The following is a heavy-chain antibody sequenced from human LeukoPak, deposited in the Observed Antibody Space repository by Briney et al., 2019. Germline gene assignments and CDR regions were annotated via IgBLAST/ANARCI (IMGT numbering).Heavy chain of an antibody. Sequence: GGSLRLSCAASGFIFSSWWMIWFRRLPGKGLVSVSHINTDGSYIRYADSVKGRFTISRDNAKNTLYLQMNSLRPEDTGVYYCTTVGIDWSLSYWGQGALVTVSS. CDR1: GFIFSSWW. V-gene: IGHV3-74*01. J-gene: IGHJ4*02. CDR2: INTDGSYI. CDR3: TTVGIDWSLSY. D-gene: IGHD3-9*01.